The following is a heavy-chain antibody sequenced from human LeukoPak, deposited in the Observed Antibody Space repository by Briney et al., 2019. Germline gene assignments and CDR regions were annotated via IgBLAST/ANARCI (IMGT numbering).Heavy chain of an antibody. Sequence: PGGSLRLPCEACGFTFQDYYMSWIRQAPGKGLEWVSFISSNGATKYYADSVWGRFTISRDNAKNSVYLYMNSLREDDTAVYYCAIQMTMIVVVPYFDYWGQGIPVTVSP. CDR2: ISSNGATK. CDR3: AIQMTMIVVVPYFDY. J-gene: IGHJ4*02. CDR1: GFTFQDYY. D-gene: IGHD3-22*01. V-gene: IGHV3-11*04.